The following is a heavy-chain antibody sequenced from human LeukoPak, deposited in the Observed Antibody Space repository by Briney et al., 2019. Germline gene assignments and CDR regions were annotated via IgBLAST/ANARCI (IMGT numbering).Heavy chain of an antibody. CDR2: IYYSGST. CDR3: ARVITIVRGVSSWFDP. D-gene: IGHD3-10*01. Sequence: SQTLALTCTVSGGLIRRYYWRWIRQPPGKGLEGIGDIYYSGSTNYNPYLKSRVTISADTSKSQFSLELSSVTAADTAVYYCARVITIVRGVSSWFDPWGQGTLVTVSS. J-gene: IGHJ5*02. V-gene: IGHV4-59*01. CDR1: GGLIRRYY.